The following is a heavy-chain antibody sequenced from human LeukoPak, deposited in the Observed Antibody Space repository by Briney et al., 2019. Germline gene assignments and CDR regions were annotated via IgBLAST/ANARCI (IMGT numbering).Heavy chain of an antibody. CDR2: IYTSGST. V-gene: IGHV4-4*07. D-gene: IGHD5-24*01. CDR1: GGSISSYY. CDR3: ARDNDGYTTNRGLDY. Sequence: SETLSLTCTVSGGSISSYYWSWIRQPAGKGLEWIGRIYTSGSTNYNPSLKSRVTISVDTSKNQFSLKLSSVTAADTAVYYCARDNDGYTTNRGLDYWGQGTLVTVSS. J-gene: IGHJ4*02.